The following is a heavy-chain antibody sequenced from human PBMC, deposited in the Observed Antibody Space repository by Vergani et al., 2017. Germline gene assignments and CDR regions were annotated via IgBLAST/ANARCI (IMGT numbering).Heavy chain of an antibody. CDR1: GSTVSGNY. D-gene: IGHD3-22*01. Sequence: LQLVESGGGLVQPGGSLRLSCAASGSTVSGNYMTWVRQAPGKGLEWVAFIRYDGSNKYYADSVKGRFTISRDNSKNTLYLQMNSLRAEDTAVYYCAKDLIYDSSGGFDYWGQGTLVTVSS. V-gene: IGHV3-30*02. CDR2: IRYDGSNK. J-gene: IGHJ4*02. CDR3: AKDLIYDSSGGFDY.